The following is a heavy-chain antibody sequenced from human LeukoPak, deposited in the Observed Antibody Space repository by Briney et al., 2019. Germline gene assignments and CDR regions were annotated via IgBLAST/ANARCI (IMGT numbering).Heavy chain of an antibody. Sequence: GGSLRLSCAASGFTFSSYSMNWVRQAPGKGLEWVSSISSSSSYIYYADSVKGRFTISRDNAKNLLYLQMNSLRAEDTAVYYCARDYGLRFLEWFGAFDIWGQGTMVTVSS. J-gene: IGHJ3*02. CDR1: GFTFSSYS. D-gene: IGHD3-3*01. CDR2: ISSSSSYI. CDR3: ARDYGLRFLEWFGAFDI. V-gene: IGHV3-21*01.